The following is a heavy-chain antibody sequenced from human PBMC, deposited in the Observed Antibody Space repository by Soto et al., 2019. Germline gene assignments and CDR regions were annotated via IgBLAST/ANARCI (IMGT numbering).Heavy chain of an antibody. CDR2: IYYSGST. CDR1: GGSISSYY. D-gene: IGHD3-10*01. V-gene: IGHV4-59*01. CDR3: ARFPMGRGVIKPYYCYGMDV. Sequence: PSETLSLTCTVSGGSISSYYWSWIRQPPGKGLEWIGYIYYSGSTNYNPSLKSRVTISVDTSKNQFSLKLSSVTAADTAVYYCARFPMGRGVIKPYYCYGMDVWGQGTTVTVSS. J-gene: IGHJ6*02.